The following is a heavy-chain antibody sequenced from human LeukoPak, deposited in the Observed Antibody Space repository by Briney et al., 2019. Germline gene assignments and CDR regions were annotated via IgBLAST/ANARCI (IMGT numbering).Heavy chain of an antibody. V-gene: IGHV3-30-3*01. CDR1: GFTFSSYA. CDR2: ISYDGSNK. D-gene: IGHD3-10*01. CDR3: AKIGFTSDY. J-gene: IGHJ4*02. Sequence: PGGSLRLSCAASGFTFSSYAMHWVRQAPGKGLEGVAVISYDGSNKYYADSVKGRFTISRDNSKNTLYLQMNSLRAEDTAVYYCAKIGFTSDYWGQGTLVTVSS.